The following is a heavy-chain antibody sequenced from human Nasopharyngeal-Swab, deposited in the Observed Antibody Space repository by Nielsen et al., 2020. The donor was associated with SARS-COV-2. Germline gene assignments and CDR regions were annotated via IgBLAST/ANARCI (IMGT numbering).Heavy chain of an antibody. CDR3: ARLHTVVEGVAASGNFDF. CDR1: GYSFSNYY. CDR2: PYPGDSDT. V-gene: IGHV5-51*01. J-gene: IGHJ4*02. Sequence: GASLKISCKGSGYSFSNYYIAWVRQLRGKGLEWLGTPYPGDSDTRYSPSFQGQVAVSSDKSINTAYLRWSTLKASDTATYYCARLHTVVEGVAASGNFDFWGQGTLVTVSS. D-gene: IGHD6-13*01.